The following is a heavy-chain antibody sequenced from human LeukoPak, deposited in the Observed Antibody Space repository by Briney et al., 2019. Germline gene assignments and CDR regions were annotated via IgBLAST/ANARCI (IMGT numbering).Heavy chain of an antibody. CDR2: IWYDGSNI. CDR3: AKEGDRGEALYYYYLAV. V-gene: IGHV3-33*06. CDR1: GFMFSDYG. Sequence: GRSLRLSCAASGFMFSDYGMHWVRQAPGKGLEWVAAIWYDGSNIFYADSVKGRFTLSRDNSKNALYLKMNSMRAEDTADYYCAKEGDRGEALYYYYLAVWGNGTTVNVSS. J-gene: IGHJ6*03. D-gene: IGHD3-10*01.